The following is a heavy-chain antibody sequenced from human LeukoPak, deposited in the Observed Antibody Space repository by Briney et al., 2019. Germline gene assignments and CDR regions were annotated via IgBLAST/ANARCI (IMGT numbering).Heavy chain of an antibody. CDR1: GGSISSYY. Sequence: SETLSLTCTVSGGSISSYYWSWIRQPPGKGLGWIGYIYYSGSTNYNPSLKSRVTISVDTSKNQFSLKLSSVTAADTAVYYCARVSYSSSPYDAFDIWSQGTMVTVSS. CDR2: IYYSGST. V-gene: IGHV4-59*01. D-gene: IGHD6-13*01. J-gene: IGHJ3*02. CDR3: ARVSYSSSPYDAFDI.